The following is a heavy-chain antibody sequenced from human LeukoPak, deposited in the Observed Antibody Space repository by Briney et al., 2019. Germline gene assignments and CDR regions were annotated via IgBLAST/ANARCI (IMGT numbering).Heavy chain of an antibody. J-gene: IGHJ5*02. V-gene: IGHV1-69*04. CDR1: GGTFSSYA. CDR3: ARDPYYDRSGSVYNWFDP. CDR2: IIPILGIA. D-gene: IGHD3-22*01. Sequence: SVKVSCKASGGTFSSYAISWVRQAPGQGLEWMGRIIPILGIANYAQKFQGRVTITADKSTSTAYMELSSLRSEDTAVYYCARDPYYDRSGSVYNWFDPWGQGTLVTVSS.